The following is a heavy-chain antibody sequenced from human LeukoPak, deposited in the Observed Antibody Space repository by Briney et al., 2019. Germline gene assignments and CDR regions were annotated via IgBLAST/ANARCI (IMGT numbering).Heavy chain of an antibody. CDR3: ASYRGHSEAFDI. Sequence: PSETLSLTCTVSGGSISSSSYYWGWIRQPPGKGLEGIGSIYYSGSTYYNPSLKSRVTISVDTSKNQFSLKLSSVTAADTAVYYCASYRGHSEAFDIWGQGTMVTVSS. V-gene: IGHV4-39*01. CDR1: GGSISSSSYY. CDR2: IYYSGST. J-gene: IGHJ3*02.